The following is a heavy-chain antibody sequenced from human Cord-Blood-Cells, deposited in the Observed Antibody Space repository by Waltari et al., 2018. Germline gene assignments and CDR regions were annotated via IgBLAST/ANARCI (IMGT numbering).Heavy chain of an antibody. D-gene: IGHD6-13*01. CDR1: GFTFSSYA. CDR2: ISGSGGST. V-gene: IGHV3-23*01. J-gene: IGHJ1*01. Sequence: EVQLLESGGGLVQPGGSLRLSCAASGFTFSSYAMSWVRQAPGKGLEWVSAISGSGGSTYYADSVKGRFTISRDNSKNTLYLQMNSLRADDTAVYYCAKGLPYSSSWYSYFQHWGQGTLVTVSS. CDR3: AKGLPYSSSWYSYFQH.